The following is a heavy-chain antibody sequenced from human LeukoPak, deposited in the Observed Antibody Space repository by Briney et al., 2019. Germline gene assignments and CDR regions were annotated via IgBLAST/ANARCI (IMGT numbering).Heavy chain of an antibody. CDR2: ISGDGGST. V-gene: IGHV3-43*02. CDR3: AKDQETGSYFAFDI. D-gene: IGHD1-26*01. J-gene: IGHJ3*02. Sequence: GESLRLSCAASGFTFDDYAMHWVRQAPGKGLEWVSLISGDGGSTYYADSVKGRFTISRGNSKNSLYLQMNSLRTEDTALYYCAKDQETGSYFAFDIWGQGTMVTVSS. CDR1: GFTFDDYA.